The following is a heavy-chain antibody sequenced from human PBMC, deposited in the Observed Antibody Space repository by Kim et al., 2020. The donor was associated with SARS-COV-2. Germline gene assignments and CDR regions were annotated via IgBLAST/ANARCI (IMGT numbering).Heavy chain of an antibody. D-gene: IGHD3-3*01. J-gene: IGHJ3*02. CDR1: GDSVSSNSAA. V-gene: IGHV6-1*01. Sequence: SQTLSLTCAISGDSVSSNSAAWNWIRQSPSRGLEWLGRTYYRSKWYNDYAVSVKSRITINPDTSKNQFSLQLNSVTPEDTAVYYCARMPVFGVVIMSAFDIWGQGTMVTVSS. CDR3: ARMPVFGVVIMSAFDI. CDR2: TYYRSKWYN.